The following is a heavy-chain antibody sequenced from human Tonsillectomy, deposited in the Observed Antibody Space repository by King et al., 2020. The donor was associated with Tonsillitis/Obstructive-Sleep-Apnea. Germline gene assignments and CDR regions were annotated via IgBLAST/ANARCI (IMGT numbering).Heavy chain of an antibody. Sequence: QLVQSGAEMKKPGSSVKVSCKSSGGTFDTYPIHWVRQAPGQGLEWMGGIVPLFDKTDYAQKFQGRVTITADTSTDTAYMEMSSLRSEDTAVYYCARVIYSWSGYPSKNLFDPWGQGTLVTVSS. CDR3: ARVIYSWSGYPSKNLFDP. D-gene: IGHD3-3*01. CDR2: IVPLFDKT. CDR1: GGTFDTYP. J-gene: IGHJ5*02. V-gene: IGHV1-69*06.